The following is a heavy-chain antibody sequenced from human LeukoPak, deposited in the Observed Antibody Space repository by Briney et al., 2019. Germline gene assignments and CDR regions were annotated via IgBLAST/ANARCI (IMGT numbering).Heavy chain of an antibody. CDR1: GYTFTSD. D-gene: IGHD2-15*01. Sequence: GASVKVSCKASGYTFTSDINWVRQAPGQGLDWMGWITPKSGNTDYAQKFQGRVTMTRDTSINTAYMELSSLRSEDSVVYYCARGAVRGDCSGGSCYFFDNWGQGTLVTVSP. J-gene: IGHJ4*02. CDR2: ITPKSGNT. CDR3: ARGAVRGDCSGGSCYFFDN. V-gene: IGHV1-8*01.